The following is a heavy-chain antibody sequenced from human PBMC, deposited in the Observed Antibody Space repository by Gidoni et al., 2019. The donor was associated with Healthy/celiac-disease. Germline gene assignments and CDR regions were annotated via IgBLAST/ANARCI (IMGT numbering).Heavy chain of an antibody. Sequence: EVQLVESGGGLVQPGGSLRLSCAASGFTFSSYSMNWVRQAPGKGLEWVSYISSSSSTIYYADSVKGRFTISRDNAKNSLYLQMNSLRAEDTAVYYCARPLYGDYDYYYYGMDVWGQGTTVTVSS. J-gene: IGHJ6*02. CDR3: ARPLYGDYDYYYYGMDV. D-gene: IGHD4-17*01. V-gene: IGHV3-48*01. CDR2: ISSSSSTI. CDR1: GFTFSSYS.